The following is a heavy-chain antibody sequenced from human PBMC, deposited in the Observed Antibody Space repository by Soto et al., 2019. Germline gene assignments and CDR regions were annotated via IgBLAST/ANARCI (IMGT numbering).Heavy chain of an antibody. CDR2: INGRGDTT. V-gene: IGHV3-23*01. CDR3: AKESPYGGSQREYYFDY. Sequence: EVQVLESGGGLVQPGGSLRLSCAASGFTFNSYAMSWFRRAPGKGLEWVSAINGRGDTTYYADSVKGRFTISRDNTKNTISLHMSSLRAEDTAVYYCAKESPYGGSQREYYFDYWGQGILVTVSS. J-gene: IGHJ4*02. CDR1: GFTFNSYA. D-gene: IGHD3-10*01.